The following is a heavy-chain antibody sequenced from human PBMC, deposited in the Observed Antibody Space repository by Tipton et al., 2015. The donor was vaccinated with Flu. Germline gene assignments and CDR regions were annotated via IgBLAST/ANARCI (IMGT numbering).Heavy chain of an antibody. CDR1: GYTFTSYG. CDR3: ARDLRERFLEWSPPYYFDY. Sequence: QLVQSGAEVKKPGASVKVSCKASGYTFTSYGISWVRQAPGQGLEWMGWISAYNGNTNYAQKLQGRVTMTTDTSTSTAYMELRSLRSDDTAVYYCARDLRERFLEWSPPYYFDYWGQGTLVTVSS. V-gene: IGHV1-18*04. D-gene: IGHD3-3*01. J-gene: IGHJ4*02. CDR2: ISAYNGNT.